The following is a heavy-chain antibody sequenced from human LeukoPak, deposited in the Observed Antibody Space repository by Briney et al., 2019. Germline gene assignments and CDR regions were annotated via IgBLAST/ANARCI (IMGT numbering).Heavy chain of an antibody. D-gene: IGHD3-3*01. CDR2: ISGSGGST. Sequence: AGGSLRLSCVASGFTFSSYAMSWVRQAPGKGLEWVSAISGSGGSTYYADSVKGRFTISRDNSKNTLYLQMNSLRAEDTAVYYCAKDITYYDFWSGYYTGIKGALFDYWGQGTLVTVSS. CDR1: GFTFSSYA. CDR3: AKDITYYDFWSGYYTGIKGALFDY. J-gene: IGHJ4*02. V-gene: IGHV3-23*01.